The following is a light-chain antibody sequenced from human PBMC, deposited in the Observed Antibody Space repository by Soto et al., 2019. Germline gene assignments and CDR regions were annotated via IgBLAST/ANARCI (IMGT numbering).Light chain of an antibody. CDR1: QSLSSSY. Sequence: ENVLTQSPGTLSLSPGERATLSCRASQSLSSSYLAWYQQKPGQAPRLLMYGASSRATGIPDRFSGTGSGTDFTLTISRLEPEDFAVYYCQQYNNWLGTFGGGTKVDIK. J-gene: IGKJ4*01. V-gene: IGKV3-20*01. CDR2: GAS. CDR3: QQYNNWLGT.